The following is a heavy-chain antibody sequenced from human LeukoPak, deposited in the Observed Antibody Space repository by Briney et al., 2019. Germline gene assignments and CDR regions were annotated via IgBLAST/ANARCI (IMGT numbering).Heavy chain of an antibody. Sequence: SETLSLTCAVYGGSFSGYYWTWIRQPPGKGLEWIGEINQSGTADYNPSLKSRVTLSVDTSKNQFSLNLRSVTPEDTAVYYCARNLIPEQLVLNFWGQGTLVTVSS. V-gene: IGHV4-34*01. CDR1: GGSFSGYY. D-gene: IGHD6-13*01. CDR2: INQSGTA. CDR3: ARNLIPEQLVLNF. J-gene: IGHJ4*02.